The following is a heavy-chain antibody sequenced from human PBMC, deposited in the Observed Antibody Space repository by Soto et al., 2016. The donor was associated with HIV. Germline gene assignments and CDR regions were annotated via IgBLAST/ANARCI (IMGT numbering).Heavy chain of an antibody. Sequence: EVQLVESGGRLVQPGGSLRLSCAASGFTFSSYAMSWVRQAPGKGLEWVSAISGSGGSTYYADSVKGRFTISRDNSKNTLYLQMNSLRAEDTAVYYCANYPDPDCGGDCYDVWGQGTTVTGLL. CDR1: GFTFSSYA. V-gene: IGHV3-23*04. J-gene: IGHJ6*02. D-gene: IGHD2-21*02. CDR3: ANYPDPDCGGDCYDV. CDR2: ISGSGGST.